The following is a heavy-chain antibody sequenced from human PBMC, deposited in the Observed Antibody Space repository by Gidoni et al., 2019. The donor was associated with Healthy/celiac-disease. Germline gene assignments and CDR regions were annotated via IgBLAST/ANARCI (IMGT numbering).Heavy chain of an antibody. CDR2: FYHSGST. CDR1: GGSISSGGYS. V-gene: IGHV4-30-2*01. J-gene: IGHJ3*02. CDR3: ARASPYCTNGVCTDAFDI. Sequence: QLQLQESGSGLVKPSQTLSLTCAVSGGSISSGGYSWSWIRQPPGKGLEWIGYFYHSGSTYYNPSLKSRVTISVDRSKNQFSLKLSSVTAADTAVYYCARASPYCTNGVCTDAFDIWGQGTMVTVSS. D-gene: IGHD2-8*01.